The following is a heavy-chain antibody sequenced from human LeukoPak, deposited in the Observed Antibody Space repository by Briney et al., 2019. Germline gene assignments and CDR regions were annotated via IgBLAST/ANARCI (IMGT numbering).Heavy chain of an antibody. J-gene: IGHJ6*02. CDR3: GKGLYGSDMDV. Sequence: GGSLRLSCAASGFTFHDYAMHWVRQAPGKGLEWVSGISWNSGSIGYADSVKGRFTISRDNAKNSLYLQMNSLRAEDTALYYCGKGLYGSDMDVWGQGTTVTVSS. CDR2: ISWNSGSI. D-gene: IGHD3-10*01. CDR1: GFTFHDYA. V-gene: IGHV3-9*01.